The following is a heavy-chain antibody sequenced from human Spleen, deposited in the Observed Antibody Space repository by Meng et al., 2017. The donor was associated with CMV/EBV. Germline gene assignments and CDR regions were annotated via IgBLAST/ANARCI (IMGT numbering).Heavy chain of an antibody. CDR1: GYTFANYG. Sequence: ASVKVSCKASGYTFANYGITWVRQAPGQGLEWMGWISTQYGNTKYAQRFQGRVTVTTDTSTNTAYMELRSLRSDDTAVYYCAREGVYGRFTWFDLWGQGTLVTVSS. CDR2: ISTQYGNT. CDR3: AREGVYGRFTWFDL. D-gene: IGHD2-8*01. V-gene: IGHV1-18*01. J-gene: IGHJ5*02.